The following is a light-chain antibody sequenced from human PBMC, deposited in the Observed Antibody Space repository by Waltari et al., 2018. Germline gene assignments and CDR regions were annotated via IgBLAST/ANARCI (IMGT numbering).Light chain of an antibody. CDR1: QSIGSY. V-gene: IGKV1-39*01. J-gene: IGKJ2*01. CDR3: HQTYSVPQT. CDR2: AAS. Sequence: DIQMTQSPSSLSASVGDRVTITCRASQSIGSYVNWYQQKPGKAPKLLTYAASSLQSGVPSRFSGSGSGTDFTLTIISLQPEDFATFYCHQTYSVPQTFGQGTTLEI.